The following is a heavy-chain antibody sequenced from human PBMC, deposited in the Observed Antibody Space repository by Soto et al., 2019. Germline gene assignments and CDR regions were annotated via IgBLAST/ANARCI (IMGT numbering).Heavy chain of an antibody. J-gene: IGHJ4*02. CDR2: ISDSGTT. Sequence: PSETLSLTCTVSGGSISGYYWTWIRQSPGRGLEWLGFISDSGTTDSDASLKGRLAISLDTSRSQFSLSLTSVTAADTALYYCVRGRAIYGEWDYYDYWGQGALVTVSS. D-gene: IGHD2-8*01. CDR3: VRGRAIYGEWDYYDY. CDR1: GGSISGYY. V-gene: IGHV4-59*01.